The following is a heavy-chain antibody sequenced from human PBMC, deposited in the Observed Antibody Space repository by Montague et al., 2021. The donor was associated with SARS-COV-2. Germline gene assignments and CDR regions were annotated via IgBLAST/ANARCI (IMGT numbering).Heavy chain of an antibody. V-gene: IGHV3-48*01. Sequence: SLRLSCAASGFTFSDYSVNWVRQAPGKGLEWISYISASTNIIYYADSVKGRFTISRDNSRNSLYLQVNSLRADDTAVYYCAKDLVLRAARPDSLDVWGQGTVVSVSS. CDR1: GFTFSDYS. CDR2: ISASTNII. CDR3: AKDLVLRAARPDSLDV. J-gene: IGHJ3*01. D-gene: IGHD6-6*01.